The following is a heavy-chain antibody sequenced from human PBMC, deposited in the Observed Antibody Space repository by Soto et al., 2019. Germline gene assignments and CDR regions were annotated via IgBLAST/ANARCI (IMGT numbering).Heavy chain of an antibody. CDR2: ISYDGSNK. D-gene: IGHD2-15*01. Sequence: GWSLRLSCASSVFTFISYAMHWVRQAPGKGLEWVAVISYDGSNKYYADSVKGRFTISRDNSKNTLYLQMNSLRAEDTAVYYCARDRCSGGSCFTIDYWGQGTLVTVSS. V-gene: IGHV3-30-3*01. CDR3: ARDRCSGGSCFTIDY. J-gene: IGHJ4*02. CDR1: VFTFISYA.